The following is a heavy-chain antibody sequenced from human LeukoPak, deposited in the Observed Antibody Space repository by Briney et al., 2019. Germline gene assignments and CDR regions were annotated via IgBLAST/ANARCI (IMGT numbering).Heavy chain of an antibody. Sequence: SETLSLTCAVYGGSFSGYYWSWIRHPPGKGLEWSGEINHSGSTNYNPSLKSRVTISVDTSKNQFSLKLSSVTAADTAVYYCARGLGYCSSTSCLSWFDPWGQGTLVTVSS. CDR2: INHSGST. J-gene: IGHJ5*02. CDR1: GGSFSGYY. CDR3: ARGLGYCSSTSCLSWFDP. D-gene: IGHD2-2*01. V-gene: IGHV4-34*01.